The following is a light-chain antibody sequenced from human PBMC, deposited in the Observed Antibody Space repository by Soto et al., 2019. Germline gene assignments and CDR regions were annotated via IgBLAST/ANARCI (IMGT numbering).Light chain of an antibody. Sequence: SYELTQPPSVSVSPGQTASMTCSGDRLGGKYVCWYQQKSGQSPVLVMYDDSERPSGIPERFSGSNSGNTATLTISGTQAMDEGDYYCQAWDNSVIFGGGTKLTVL. V-gene: IGLV3-1*01. CDR1: RLGGKY. CDR3: QAWDNSVI. CDR2: DDS. J-gene: IGLJ2*01.